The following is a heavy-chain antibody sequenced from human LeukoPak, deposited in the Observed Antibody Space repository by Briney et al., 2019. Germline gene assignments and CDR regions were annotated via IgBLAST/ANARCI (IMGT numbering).Heavy chain of an antibody. CDR2: IYYSGST. D-gene: IGHD4-23*01. CDR1: GGSISSGDYY. V-gene: IGHV4-61*08. Sequence: SQTLSLTCTVSGGSISSGDYYWSWIRQPPGKGLEWIGYIYYSGSTNYNPSLKSRVTISVDTSKNQFSLKLSSVTAADTAVYYCARGVNGGRYFDYWGQGTLVTVSS. CDR3: ARGVNGGRYFDY. J-gene: IGHJ4*02.